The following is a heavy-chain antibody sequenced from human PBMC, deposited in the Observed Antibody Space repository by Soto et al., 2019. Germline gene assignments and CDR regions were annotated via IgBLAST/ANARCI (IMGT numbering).Heavy chain of an antibody. CDR3: VTIGSNKAAGSPFDY. Sequence: EVQLVESGGGLVKPGGSLRLSCAASGFAFSNTWMNWVRQAPGKGLEWVGRIKSQVDGGAIDYAAPVKGRFIISRDDSQSKLFLNMDSLKSEDTGLYYCVTIGSNKAAGSPFDYWGQGTLVTVSS. CDR1: GFAFSNTW. V-gene: IGHV3-15*07. J-gene: IGHJ4*02. CDR2: IKSQVDGGAI. D-gene: IGHD6-13*01.